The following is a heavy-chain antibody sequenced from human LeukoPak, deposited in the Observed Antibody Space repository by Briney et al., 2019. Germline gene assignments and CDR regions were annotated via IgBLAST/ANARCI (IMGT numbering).Heavy chain of an antibody. CDR3: AISTQLWVPDY. CDR1: GGSFSGYY. Sequence: PSETLSLTCAVYGGSFSGYYWSWIRQPPGKGLEWIGEINHSGSTNYNPSPKSRVTISVDTSKNQFSLKLSSVTAADTAVYYCAISTQLWVPDYWGQGTLVTVSS. J-gene: IGHJ4*02. V-gene: IGHV4-34*01. CDR2: INHSGST. D-gene: IGHD5-18*01.